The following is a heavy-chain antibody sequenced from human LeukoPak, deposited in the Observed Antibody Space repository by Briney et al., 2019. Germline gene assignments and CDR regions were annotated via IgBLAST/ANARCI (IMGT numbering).Heavy chain of an antibody. CDR1: RFTFSSFA. CDR2: ITGDGQRA. Sequence: GGSLRLSCEVSRFTFSSFAMTWVRQAPGKGLEWVSSITGDGQRAHHADSVRGRLTISRDNSKNTLYLQMNSLRAEDTAVYYCAKGDARGAPHIFDYWGQGTLVTVSS. J-gene: IGHJ4*02. D-gene: IGHD3-10*01. CDR3: AKGDARGAPHIFDY. V-gene: IGHV3-23*01.